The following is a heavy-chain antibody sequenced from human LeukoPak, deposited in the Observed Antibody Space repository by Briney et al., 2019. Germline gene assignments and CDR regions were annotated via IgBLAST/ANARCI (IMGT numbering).Heavy chain of an antibody. D-gene: IGHD1-7*01. V-gene: IGHV4-61*02. CDR2: IYTSGST. J-gene: IGHJ4*02. CDR1: GGSISSGGYY. Sequence: PSETLSLTCTVSGGSISSGGYYWSWIRQHPGKGLEWIGRIYTSGSTNYNPSLKSRVTMSVDTSKNQFSLKLSSVTAADTAVYYCARDTGTGTTGYFDYWGQGTLVTVSS. CDR3: ARDTGTGTTGYFDY.